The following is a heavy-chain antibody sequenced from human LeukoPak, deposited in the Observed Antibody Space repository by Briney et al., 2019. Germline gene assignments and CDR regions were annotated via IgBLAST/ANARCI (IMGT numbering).Heavy chain of an antibody. CDR1: GGSFSGYY. CDR3: ARDKLPTMGITGVDP. J-gene: IGHJ5*02. Sequence: SSETLSLTCAVYGGSFSGYYWSWIRQPPGKGLEWIGEINHSGSTNYNPSLKSRVTISVDTSKNQFSLKLSSVTAADTAVYYCARDKLPTMGITGVDPWGQGTLVTVSS. D-gene: IGHD1-20*01. CDR2: INHSGST. V-gene: IGHV4-34*01.